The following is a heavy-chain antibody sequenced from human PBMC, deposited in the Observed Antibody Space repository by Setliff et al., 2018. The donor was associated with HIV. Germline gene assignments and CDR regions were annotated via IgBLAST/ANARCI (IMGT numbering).Heavy chain of an antibody. Sequence: SVKVSCKASRGTFNRYTISWVRQAPGQGLEWMGGIIPMHGTTKYAKKFQGRVTLTADESTSTAYMELSGLKSEDTALYYCASAPPDIVATSDYWYFDVWGRGTLVTVSS. CDR3: ASAPPDIVATSDYWYFDV. CDR2: IIPMHGTT. CDR1: RGTFNRYT. D-gene: IGHD5-12*01. V-gene: IGHV1-69*13. J-gene: IGHJ2*01.